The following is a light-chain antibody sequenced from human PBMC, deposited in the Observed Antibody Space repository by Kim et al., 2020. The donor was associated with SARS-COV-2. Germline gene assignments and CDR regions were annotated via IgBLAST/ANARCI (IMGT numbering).Light chain of an antibody. V-gene: IGKV3-11*01. Sequence: EVVLTQSPATLSLSPGERATLSCRASRSISSYLAWYQQKPGQPPRLLIYDASDRATGIPVRFSGSGSGTDFTLTISSLEPEDCAVYYCQQRDNWPWTFGQGTKVDIK. CDR2: DAS. CDR3: QQRDNWPWT. J-gene: IGKJ1*01. CDR1: RSISSY.